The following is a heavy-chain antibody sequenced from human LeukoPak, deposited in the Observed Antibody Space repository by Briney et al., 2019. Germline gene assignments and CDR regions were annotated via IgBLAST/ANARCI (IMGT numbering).Heavy chain of an antibody. V-gene: IGHV4-39*07. Sequence: PSETLSLTCTVSGGSISSSSYYWGWIRQPPGKGLEWIGSIYYSGSTYYNPSLKSRVTISVDTSKNQFSLKLSSVTAADTAVYYCARERGGVGSGWYKIDYWGQGTLVTVSS. J-gene: IGHJ4*02. D-gene: IGHD6-19*01. CDR1: GGSISSSSYY. CDR3: ARERGGVGSGWYKIDY. CDR2: IYYSGST.